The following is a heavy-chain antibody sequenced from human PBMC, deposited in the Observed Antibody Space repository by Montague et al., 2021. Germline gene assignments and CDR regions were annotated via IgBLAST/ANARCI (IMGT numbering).Heavy chain of an antibody. J-gene: IGHJ4*01. CDR1: GFTFSNYC. Sequence: SLRLSCAASGFTFSNYCMHWVRQAPGKGLVWVSRIFCDGDYKNYADSVQGRFTISRDNAENTLYLQMDGLRAGDTAVYYCVRDGDGSYLDYWGQGTLVTVSS. CDR3: VRDGDGSYLDY. CDR2: IFCDGDYK. D-gene: IGHD5-24*01. V-gene: IGHV3-33*08.